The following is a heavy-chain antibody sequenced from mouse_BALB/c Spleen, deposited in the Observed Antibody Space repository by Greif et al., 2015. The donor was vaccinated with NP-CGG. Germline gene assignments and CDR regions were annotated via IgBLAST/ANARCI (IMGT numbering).Heavy chain of an antibody. CDR2: IDPSDSYT. V-gene: IGHV1S127*01. D-gene: IGHD1-1*01. Sequence: VQLVESGAELVKPGASVKMSCKASGYTLTSYWMHWVKQRPGQGLEWIGVIDPSDSYTSYNQKFKGKATLTVDTSSSTAYMQLSSLTSEDSAVYYCTRGLLRYAMDYWGQGTSVTVSS. J-gene: IGHJ4*01. CDR3: TRGLLRYAMDY. CDR1: GYTLTSYW.